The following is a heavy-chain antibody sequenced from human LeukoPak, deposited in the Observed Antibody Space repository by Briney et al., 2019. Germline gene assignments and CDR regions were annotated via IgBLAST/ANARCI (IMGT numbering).Heavy chain of an antibody. Sequence: ASVKVSCKASGYTFTSYGISWVRQASGQGLEWMGWISAYNGNTNYAQKLQGRVTMTTDTSTSTAYMELRSLRSDDTAVCYCARDCSSTSCFHFYYYYYYGMDVWGQGTTVTVSS. CDR2: ISAYNGNT. J-gene: IGHJ6*02. CDR1: GYTFTSYG. V-gene: IGHV1-18*01. D-gene: IGHD2-2*01. CDR3: ARDCSSTSCFHFYYYYYYGMDV.